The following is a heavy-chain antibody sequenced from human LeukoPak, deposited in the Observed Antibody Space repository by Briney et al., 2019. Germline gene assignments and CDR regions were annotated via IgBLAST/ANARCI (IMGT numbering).Heavy chain of an antibody. J-gene: IGHJ4*02. CDR2: IYHSGST. D-gene: IGHD3-3*01. CDR3: ARGFLEWLFADY. CDR1: GGSFSGYY. Sequence: PSETLSLTCAVYGGSFSGYYWSWIRQPPGKGLEWIGSIYHSGSTYYNPSLKSRVTISVDTSKNQFSLKLSSVTAADTAVYYCARGFLEWLFADYWGQGTLVTVSS. V-gene: IGHV4-34*01.